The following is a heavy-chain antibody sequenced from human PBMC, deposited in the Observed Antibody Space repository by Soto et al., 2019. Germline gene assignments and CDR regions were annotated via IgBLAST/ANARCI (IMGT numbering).Heavy chain of an antibody. CDR3: ASQYGAGSHGYYHGTAV. CDR2: ISSSGDTT. J-gene: IGHJ6*02. CDR1: GFTFNNYG. D-gene: IGHD3-10*01. V-gene: IGHV3-23*01. Sequence: EVQLLESGVGVVQPGGSLRLSCAASGFTFNNYGMTWVRQAPWKGLEWVSGISSSGDTTYYADSVKGRLTLSRDNTKNTLYLQMTSLRPEDTALYYCASQYGAGSHGYYHGTAVWGQGTTVTVS.